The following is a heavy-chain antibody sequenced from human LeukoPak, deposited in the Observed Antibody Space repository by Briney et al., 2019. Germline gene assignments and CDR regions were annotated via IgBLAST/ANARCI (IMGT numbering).Heavy chain of an antibody. CDR1: GYSISSGYY. CDR3: ARHEFTSSWSRSWIDY. D-gene: IGHD6-13*01. CDR2: IYHSGST. V-gene: IGHV4-38-2*02. Sequence: MASETLSLTCTVSGYSISSGYYWGWIRQPPGKGLEWIGSIYHSGSTYYNPSLKSRVTISVDTSKNQFSLKLSSVTAADTAVYYCARHEFTSSWSRSWIDYWGQGTLVTVSS. J-gene: IGHJ4*02.